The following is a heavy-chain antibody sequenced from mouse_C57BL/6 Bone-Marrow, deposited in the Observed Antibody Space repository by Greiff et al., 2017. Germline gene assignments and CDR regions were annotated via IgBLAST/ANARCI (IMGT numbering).Heavy chain of an antibody. Sequence: VKLQQPGAELVRPGSSVKLSCKASGYTFTSYWMDWVKQRPGQGLEWIGNIYPSDSETHYNQKFKDKATLTVDKSSSTAYMQLSSLTSEDSAVYYCAIYYGSSYESDYFDYWGQGTTLTVSS. J-gene: IGHJ2*01. CDR2: IYPSDSET. CDR3: AIYYGSSYESDYFDY. D-gene: IGHD1-1*01. CDR1: GYTFTSYW. V-gene: IGHV1-61*01.